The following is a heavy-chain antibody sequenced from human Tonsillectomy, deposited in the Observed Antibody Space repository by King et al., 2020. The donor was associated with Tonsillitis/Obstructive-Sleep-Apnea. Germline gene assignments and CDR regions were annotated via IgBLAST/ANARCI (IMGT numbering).Heavy chain of an antibody. CDR1: GGSISSYY. CDR3: ARVDRSWTFDL. J-gene: IGHJ2*01. V-gene: IGHV4-59*01. CDR2: IYYSGVT. D-gene: IGHD1-1*01. Sequence: QLQESGPGLVKPSETLSLTCTVSGGSISSYYWSWLRQPPGKGLEWIGYIYYSGVTNYNPSLKSRVTISVDTSNNQFSLKLSSVTAADTAVYYCARVDRSWTFDLWGRGTLVSVSS.